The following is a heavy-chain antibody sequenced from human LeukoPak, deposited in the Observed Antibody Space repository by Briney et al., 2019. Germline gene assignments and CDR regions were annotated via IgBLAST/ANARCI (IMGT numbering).Heavy chain of an antibody. J-gene: IGHJ5*02. V-gene: IGHV4-59*02. CDR3: ARGRFNMIRGVIKTVWLDP. CDR1: GGSVTDYY. CDR2: ISDKGVS. D-gene: IGHD3-10*01. Sequence: SETLSLTCSVSGGSVTDYYWSWIRQPPGKGLEWIGYISDKGVSHYSPSLKSRITISADTSKKQVSLRLTSATAADTAVYYCARGRFNMIRGVIKTVWLDPCTQGTQVTVSS.